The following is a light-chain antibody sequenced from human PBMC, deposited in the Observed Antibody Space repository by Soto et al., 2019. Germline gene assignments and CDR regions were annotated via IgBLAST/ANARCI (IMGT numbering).Light chain of an antibody. J-gene: IGLJ2*01. CDR3: TSYASGSSHVV. Sequence: QSALTQPASGSGSPGQSITLSCTGTSSDIGGYDYVSRYQRHPGKAPKLIIYDVNNRPSGVSNRFSGSKSGNTASLTISGLQAEDEADYYCTSYASGSSHVVFGGGTKLTVL. CDR1: SSDIGGYDY. V-gene: IGLV2-14*01. CDR2: DVN.